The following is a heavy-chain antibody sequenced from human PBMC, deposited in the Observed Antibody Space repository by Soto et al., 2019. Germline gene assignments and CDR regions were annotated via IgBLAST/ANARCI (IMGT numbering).Heavy chain of an antibody. Sequence: GGSLRLSCAASGFTFSSYEMNWVRQAPGKGLEWVSYISSSGSTIYYADSVKGRFTISRDNAKNSLYLQMNSLRAEDTAVYYCAREHSGLVDYWGQGTLVTVSS. J-gene: IGHJ4*02. CDR3: AREHSGLVDY. D-gene: IGHD2-15*01. CDR2: ISSSGSTI. V-gene: IGHV3-48*03. CDR1: GFTFSSYE.